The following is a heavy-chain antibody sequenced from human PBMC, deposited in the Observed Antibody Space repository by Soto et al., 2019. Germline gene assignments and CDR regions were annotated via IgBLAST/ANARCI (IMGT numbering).Heavy chain of an antibody. CDR3: THVWSGYYKGFDY. Sequence: EVQLVESGGGLVKPGGSLRLSCAASGFTFSNAWMSWVRQAPGKGLEWVGRIKSKTDGGTTDYAAPVKGRFTISRDDYKNTLYLQMNSLKTEDTAVYYCTHVWSGYYKGFDYWGQGTLVTVSS. J-gene: IGHJ4*02. CDR2: IKSKTDGGTT. D-gene: IGHD3-3*01. CDR1: GFTFSNAW. V-gene: IGHV3-15*01.